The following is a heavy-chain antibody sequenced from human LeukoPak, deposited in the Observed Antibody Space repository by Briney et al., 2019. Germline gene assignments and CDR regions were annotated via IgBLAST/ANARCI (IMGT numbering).Heavy chain of an antibody. CDR1: GGSISSYY. J-gene: IGHJ6*02. D-gene: IGHD1-1*01. CDR3: ARHEIWNGYYYGMDV. V-gene: IGHV4-59*08. Sequence: SETLSLTCTVAGGSISSYYWSWIRQPPGKGLEWIGYIYYSGSTNYNPSLKSRVTISVDTSKNQLSLKLSSVTAADTAVYYCARHEIWNGYYYGMDVWGQGTTVTVSS. CDR2: IYYSGST.